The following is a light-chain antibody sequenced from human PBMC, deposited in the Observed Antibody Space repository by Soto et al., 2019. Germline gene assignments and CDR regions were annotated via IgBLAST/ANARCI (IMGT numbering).Light chain of an antibody. J-gene: IGKJ1*01. Sequence: TPSLSTLSGTVGERVTLXFRASQTISSWLALYQQKPGKAPKLLIYDASSLESGVPSRFSGSGSGTEFTLTISSLQPEDFAPYSCLHHYIYPWTFCQGGK. CDR1: QTISSW. V-gene: IGKV1-5*01. CDR3: LHHYIYPWT. CDR2: DAS.